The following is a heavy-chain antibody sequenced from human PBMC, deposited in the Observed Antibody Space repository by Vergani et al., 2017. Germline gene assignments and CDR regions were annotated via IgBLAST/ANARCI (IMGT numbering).Heavy chain of an antibody. CDR1: GFTFTSSA. J-gene: IGHJ5*02. D-gene: IGHD3-10*01. Sequence: QMQLVQSGPEVKKPGTSVKVSCKASGFTFTSSAMQWVRQARGQRLEWIGWIVVGSGNTNYAQKFQERVTITRDMSTSTAYMELSSLRSEDTAVYYCARGCRPGWDYGSGTRSCWFDPWGQGTLVTVSS. CDR3: ARGCRPGWDYGSGTRSCWFDP. V-gene: IGHV1-58*02. CDR2: IVVGSGNT.